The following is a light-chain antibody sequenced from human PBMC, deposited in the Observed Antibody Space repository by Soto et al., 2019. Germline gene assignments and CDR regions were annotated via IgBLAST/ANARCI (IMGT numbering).Light chain of an antibody. CDR3: QQYGGSPPYT. J-gene: IGKJ2*01. CDR2: GAS. CDR1: HSVSSSY. V-gene: IGKV3-20*01. Sequence: EIVLTQSPGTLSLSPGERATLSCRASHSVSSSYLAWYQQKPGQAPRLLVYGASSRATGIPDRFSGSGSGTDFTLTISRLEPEDFAVYYCQQYGGSPPYTYGQGTKLKNK.